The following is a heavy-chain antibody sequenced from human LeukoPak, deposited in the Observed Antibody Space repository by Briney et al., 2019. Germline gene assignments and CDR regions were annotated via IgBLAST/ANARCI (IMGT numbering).Heavy chain of an antibody. Sequence: GXXGXSXAAXGFSFSSNWMGWVRQAPGKGLEWVAHIKRDGSQKYYLDSVKGRFTISRDNAKNSLYLQMNSLRAEDTAVYYCARYSGSYEVNYYYYYGMDVWGQGTTVTVSS. CDR3: ARYSGSYEVNYYYYYGMDV. V-gene: IGHV3-7*03. J-gene: IGHJ6*02. CDR2: IKRDGSQK. CDR1: GFSFSSNW. D-gene: IGHD1-26*01.